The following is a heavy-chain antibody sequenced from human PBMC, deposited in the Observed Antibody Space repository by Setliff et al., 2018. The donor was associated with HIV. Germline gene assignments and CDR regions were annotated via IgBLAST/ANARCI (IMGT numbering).Heavy chain of an antibody. CDR3: ARVQTMAGAGTQYYYMDV. CDR2: IIPIVKSA. Sequence: SVKVSCKVSGDTFNNYGLNWVRQAPGQGLEWMGGIIPIVKSADYAQKFQGRVTITTDESTCTAYMELSSLRSEDTAVYYCARVQTMAGAGTQYYYMDVWGKGTTVTVSS. J-gene: IGHJ6*03. D-gene: IGHD6-19*01. V-gene: IGHV1-69*05. CDR1: GDTFNNYG.